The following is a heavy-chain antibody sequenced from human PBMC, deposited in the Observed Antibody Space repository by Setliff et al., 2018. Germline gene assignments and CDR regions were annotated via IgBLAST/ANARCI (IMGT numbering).Heavy chain of an antibody. CDR1: GFSFNLYG. CDR3: AVSAVDSGDALDF. J-gene: IGHJ3*01. D-gene: IGHD3-10*01. Sequence: GESLKISCAASGFSFNLYGMHWVRQAPGKGLEWLAVISYDETQRYYADSVKGRFAISRDNSKNTLSLQMNNLRTEDTALYYCAVSAVDSGDALDFWGRGTKVTV. V-gene: IGHV3-30*03. CDR2: ISYDETQR.